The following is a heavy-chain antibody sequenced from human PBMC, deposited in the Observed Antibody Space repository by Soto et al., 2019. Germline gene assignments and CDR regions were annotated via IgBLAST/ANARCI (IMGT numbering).Heavy chain of an antibody. V-gene: IGHV4-30-4*01. CDR3: ARGGYCSGGLCPFDY. CDR2: IYYSGST. J-gene: IGHJ4*02. CDR1: VGSISSGDYY. D-gene: IGHD2-8*02. Sequence: PSETLSLTCTFSVGSISSGDYYWSWIRQPPGKGLEWIGYIYYSGSTYYNPSLKSRVTISVDTSKNQFSLKLSSVTAADTAVYYCARGGYCSGGLCPFDYWGQGTLVTVSS.